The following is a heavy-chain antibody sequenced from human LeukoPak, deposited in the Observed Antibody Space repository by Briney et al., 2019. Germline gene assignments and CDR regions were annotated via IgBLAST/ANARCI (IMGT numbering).Heavy chain of an antibody. J-gene: IGHJ4*02. CDR1: GFTFSSYS. Sequence: KPGGSLRLSCAASGFTFSSYSMNRVRQAPGKGLEWVSSISSSSSYIYYADSVKGRFTISRDNAKNSLYLQMNSLRAEDTAVYYCARDIAVAGSDYWGQGTLVTVSS. CDR2: ISSSSSYI. CDR3: ARDIAVAGSDY. D-gene: IGHD6-19*01. V-gene: IGHV3-21*01.